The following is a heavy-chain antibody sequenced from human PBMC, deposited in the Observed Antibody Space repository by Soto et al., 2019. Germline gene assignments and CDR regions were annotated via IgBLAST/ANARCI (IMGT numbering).Heavy chain of an antibody. Sequence: SETLSLTCTVSGGSISSSSYYWGWIRQPPGKGLEWIGNINHSGSTNYNPSLKGRVTISVDTSKNQFSLKLSSVTAADTAVYYCARVDSGAFDIWGQGTMVTVSS. CDR3: ARVDSGAFDI. V-gene: IGHV4-39*01. D-gene: IGHD3-9*01. CDR2: INHSGST. CDR1: GGSISSSSYY. J-gene: IGHJ3*02.